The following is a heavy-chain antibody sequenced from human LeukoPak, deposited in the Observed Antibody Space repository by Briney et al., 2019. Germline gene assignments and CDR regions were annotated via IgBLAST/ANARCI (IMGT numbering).Heavy chain of an antibody. CDR3: AKSLHNWNSLFDY. J-gene: IGHJ4*02. D-gene: IGHD1/OR15-1a*01. V-gene: IGHV3-23*01. Sequence: GGSLRLSCAASGFTFNTYAMTWVRQAPGKGLEWVSVITGSGDSTYYADSLKGRFTISRGNSKNTLYLQMNSLRAEDTAVYYCAKSLHNWNSLFDYCGQGTLLTVSS. CDR1: GFTFNTYA. CDR2: ITGSGDST.